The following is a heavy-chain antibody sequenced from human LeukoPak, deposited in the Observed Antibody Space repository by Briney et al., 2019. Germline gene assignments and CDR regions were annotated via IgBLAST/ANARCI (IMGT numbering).Heavy chain of an antibody. J-gene: IGHJ4*02. CDR2: ISWNSGNI. D-gene: IGHD6-13*01. CDR1: GFTFDDYA. Sequence: GGSLRLSCAASGFTFDDYAMHWVRQAPGKGLEWVSGISWNSGNIGYADSVKGQFTISRDNAKNSLYLQMNSLRAEDTALYYCAKGYSSSWYLFDYWGQGTLVTVSS. V-gene: IGHV3-9*01. CDR3: AKGYSSSWYLFDY.